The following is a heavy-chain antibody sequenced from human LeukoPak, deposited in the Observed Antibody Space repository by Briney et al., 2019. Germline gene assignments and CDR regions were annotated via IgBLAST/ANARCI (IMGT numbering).Heavy chain of an antibody. J-gene: IGHJ4*02. CDR3: ARDTSYDSSGYYTDY. V-gene: IGHV3-21*01. Sequence: GGSLRLSCAASGFTFSSYSMNWVRQAPGKGLEWVSSISSSSSYIYYADSVKGRFTISRDNAKISLYLQMNSLRAEDTAVYYCARDTSYDSSGYYTDYWGQGTLVTVSS. D-gene: IGHD3-22*01. CDR1: GFTFSSYS. CDR2: ISSSSSYI.